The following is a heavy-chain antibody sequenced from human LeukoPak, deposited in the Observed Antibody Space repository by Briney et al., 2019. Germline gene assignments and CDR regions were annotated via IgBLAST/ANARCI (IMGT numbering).Heavy chain of an antibody. D-gene: IGHD2-15*01. CDR2: NNGDGSTT. Sequence: GGSLRLSCVASGFSLSGYWMYWVRQAPGKGLMYVSRNNGDGSTTNYADVVKGRFTMSRDNVKNTLYLQMNSLRVEDTAVYYCARDPRNVGLAPWGQGTLVTVSS. CDR1: GFSLSGYW. V-gene: IGHV3-74*01. J-gene: IGHJ5*02. CDR3: ARDPRNVGLAP.